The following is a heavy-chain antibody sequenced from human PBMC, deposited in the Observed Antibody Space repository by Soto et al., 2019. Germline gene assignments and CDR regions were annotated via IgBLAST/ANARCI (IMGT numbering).Heavy chain of an antibody. J-gene: IGHJ4*02. CDR3: ARAYGSGSYLIDF. V-gene: IGHV3-33*01. D-gene: IGHD3-10*01. CDR2: IWSDGNNK. Sequence: QVQLVESGGNVVQPGGSLRLSCAAFGFTFSDYAMHWVRQSPGKGLEWVAIIWSDGNNKIYVDSVKGRFTTSRDNSNHTVYLQMNMLRAEDTPVYFCARAYGSGSYLIDFWGQGPLVTVSS. CDR1: GFTFSDYA.